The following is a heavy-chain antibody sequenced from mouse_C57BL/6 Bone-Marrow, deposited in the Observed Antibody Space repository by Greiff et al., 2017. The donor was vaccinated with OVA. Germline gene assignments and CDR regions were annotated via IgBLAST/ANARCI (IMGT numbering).Heavy chain of an antibody. D-gene: IGHD1-1*01. V-gene: IGHV5-16*01. Sequence: EVKLVEPEGGLVQPGSSMKLSCTASGFTFSDYYMAWVHQVPEKGLEWVANINSAGSRTYYMDSLKSRFTMSRDNANNNLYLQMSSLKSEDTATYYCARDTTTVVAHWYFDVWGTGTTVTVSS. J-gene: IGHJ1*03. CDR1: GFTFSDYY. CDR2: INSAGSRT. CDR3: ARDTTTVVAHWYFDV.